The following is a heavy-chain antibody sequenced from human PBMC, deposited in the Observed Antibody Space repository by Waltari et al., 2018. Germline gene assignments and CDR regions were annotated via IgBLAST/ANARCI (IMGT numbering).Heavy chain of an antibody. D-gene: IGHD5-12*01. CDR1: GFTFSSYA. V-gene: IGHV3-23*01. Sequence: EVQLLESGGGLVQPGGSLRLSCAASGFTFSSYAMSWVRQAPGKGLGGVADISNSGGTTYYADSVKGRFTISRDNSKNTMYLQMNSLRVEDTAVYYCAKDLWLPHDYWGQGTLVTVSS. CDR3: AKDLWLPHDY. J-gene: IGHJ4*02. CDR2: ISNSGGTT.